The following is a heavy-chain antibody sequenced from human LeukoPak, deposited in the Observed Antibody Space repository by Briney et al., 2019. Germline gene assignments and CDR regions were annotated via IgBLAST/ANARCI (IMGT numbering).Heavy chain of an antibody. CDR2: IYQSGST. V-gene: IGHV4-38-2*02. CDR1: GYSISSGYY. Sequence: SETLSLTCTVSGYSISSGYYWGWIRQPPGKGLEWIGSIYQSGSTYYNPSLKRRATIAVDTSKNQLSLKLSTVAAADTAVYYCARERPGNSVDYWGQGTLVTVSS. CDR3: ARERPGNSVDY. D-gene: IGHD1-1*01. J-gene: IGHJ4*02.